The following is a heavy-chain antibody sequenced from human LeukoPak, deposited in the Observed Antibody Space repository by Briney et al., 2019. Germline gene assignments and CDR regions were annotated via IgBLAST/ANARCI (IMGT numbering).Heavy chain of an antibody. CDR2: IKQDGSET. D-gene: IGHD1-26*01. Sequence: GGSLRLSCAASGFVFRRCWVRCLRQAPGKGLEWVANIKQDGSETYYVDSLKGRFTVSRDNAKNSVYLQMKNLRAEDTGVYYRAKGRIVQRNITSFSDTYYPDYYTAVWGKGTTVTVSS. CDR1: GFVFRRCW. CDR3: AKGRIVQRNITSFSDTYYPDYYTAV. J-gene: IGHJ6*03. V-gene: IGHV3-7*01.